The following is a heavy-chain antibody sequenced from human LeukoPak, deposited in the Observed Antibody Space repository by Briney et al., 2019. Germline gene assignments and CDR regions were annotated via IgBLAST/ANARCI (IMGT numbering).Heavy chain of an antibody. Sequence: SETLSLTCTVSGGSTSSYYWSWIRQPPGQGLEWIGYIYTSGSTNYNPSLKSRVTISVYTYKNQFSLKLSSVTAADTAVYYCASLHRGYFDYWGQGTLVTVSS. CDR2: IYTSGST. D-gene: IGHD3-10*01. CDR3: ASLHRGYFDY. J-gene: IGHJ4*02. CDR1: GGSTSSYY. V-gene: IGHV4-4*09.